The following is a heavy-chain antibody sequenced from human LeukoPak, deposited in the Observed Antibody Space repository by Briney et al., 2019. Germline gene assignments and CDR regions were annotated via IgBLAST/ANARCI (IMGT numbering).Heavy chain of an antibody. D-gene: IGHD2-8*02. Sequence: GGSLRLSCAASGFTFSDYYMSWIRQAPGKGLQWISYISRGGTSIYYADSVKGRFSISRDNAKNSLYLQMNSLRAEDTAIYYCATYRQVLLPFESWGQGTLVTVSS. CDR2: ISRGGTSI. CDR3: ATYRQVLLPFES. V-gene: IGHV3-11*01. CDR1: GFTFSDYY. J-gene: IGHJ4*02.